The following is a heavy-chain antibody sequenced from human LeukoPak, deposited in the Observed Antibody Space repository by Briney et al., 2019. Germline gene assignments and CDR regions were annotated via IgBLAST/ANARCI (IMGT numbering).Heavy chain of an antibody. V-gene: IGHV3-21*06. D-gene: IGHD6-13*01. Sequence: GGSLRLSCAASGFTFSTYSMNWVRQAPGKGLEWVSVISSSSTYIYYADSVKGRFTISRDNAKNSLYLQMHSLRAEDTAVYYCARVSTAVSLAIDYWAREPWSPSPQ. CDR1: GFTFSTYS. CDR3: ARVSTAVSLAIDY. J-gene: IGHJ4*02. CDR2: ISSSSTYI.